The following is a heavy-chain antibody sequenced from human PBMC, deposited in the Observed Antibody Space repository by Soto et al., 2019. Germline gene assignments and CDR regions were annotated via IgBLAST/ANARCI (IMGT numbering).Heavy chain of an antibody. J-gene: IGHJ6*02. CDR3: AKAVGYCSSTSCRDYYCYYGMDV. CDR2: ISYDGSNK. D-gene: IGHD2-2*01. CDR1: GFTFSNYG. Sequence: QVQLVESGGGVVQPGRSLRLSCAASGFTFSNYGMHWVRQAPGKGLEWVSVISYDGSNKYYADSVKGRFTISRDNSKNTLYLQMNSLRGEDTAVYYCAKAVGYCSSTSCRDYYCYYGMDVWGQGTTVTVSS. V-gene: IGHV3-30*18.